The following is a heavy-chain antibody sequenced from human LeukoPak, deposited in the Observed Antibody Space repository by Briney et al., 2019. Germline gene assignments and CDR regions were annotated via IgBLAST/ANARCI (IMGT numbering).Heavy chain of an antibody. CDR1: GFTFSSYA. Sequence: GGSLRLSCAASGFTFSSYAMSWVRQAPGKGLEWVSAISGSGGSTYYADSVKGRFTISRDNSKNTLYLQVNSLRAEDTAVYYCAKPKYNWNLPFDYWGQGTLVTVSS. CDR3: AKPKYNWNLPFDY. CDR2: ISGSGGST. J-gene: IGHJ4*02. D-gene: IGHD1-20*01. V-gene: IGHV3-23*01.